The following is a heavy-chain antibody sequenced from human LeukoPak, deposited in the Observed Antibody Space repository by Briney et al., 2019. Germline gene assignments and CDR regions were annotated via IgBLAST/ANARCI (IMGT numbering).Heavy chain of an antibody. CDR3: ARDSSGYYFY. Sequence: SVKVSCKASGYTFTGYYMHWVRQAPGQGLEWMGGIIPIFGTANYAQKFQGRVTITADKSTSTAYMELSSLRSEDTAVYYCARDSSGYYFYWGQGTLVTVSS. CDR1: GYTFTGYY. J-gene: IGHJ4*02. CDR2: IIPIFGTA. V-gene: IGHV1-69*06. D-gene: IGHD3-22*01.